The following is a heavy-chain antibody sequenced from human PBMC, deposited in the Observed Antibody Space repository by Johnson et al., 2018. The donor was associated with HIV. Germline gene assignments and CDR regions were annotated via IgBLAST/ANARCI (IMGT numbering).Heavy chain of an antibody. J-gene: IGHJ3*02. V-gene: IGHV3-30*03. CDR2: ISYDGSNK. D-gene: IGHD6-19*01. CDR3: ARDIIAVAGYDAFDI. Sequence: QVQLVESGGGVVQPGRSLRLSCAASGFTFSSYGMHWVRQAPGKGLEWVAVISYDGSNKYYADSVKGRFTISRDNSKNTLYLQMNGLRAEDTAVYYCARDIIAVAGYDAFDIWGQGTMVTVSS. CDR1: GFTFSSYG.